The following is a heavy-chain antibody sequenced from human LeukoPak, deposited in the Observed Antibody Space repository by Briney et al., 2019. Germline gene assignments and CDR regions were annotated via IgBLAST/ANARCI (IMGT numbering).Heavy chain of an antibody. D-gene: IGHD6-6*01. J-gene: IGHJ4*02. CDR2: ISTTSGTT. Sequence: PGGSLRLSCAASGFTFSSNAMSWVRQAPGRGLEWVSTISTTSGTTDYTDSIKGRFTISRDNYKNTLYLQMNSLRVEDTAIYYCAKGQERTRIAARPSAFDFWGQGTLVTVSS. V-gene: IGHV3-23*01. CDR3: AKGQERTRIAARPSAFDF. CDR1: GFTFSSNA.